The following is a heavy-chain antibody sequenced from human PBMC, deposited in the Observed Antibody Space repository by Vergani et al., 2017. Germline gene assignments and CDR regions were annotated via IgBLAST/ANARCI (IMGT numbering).Heavy chain of an antibody. J-gene: IGHJ5*02. V-gene: IGHV4-59*01. Sequence: QVRLQESGPGLVKPSETLSLTCSVSGSSMSCYYWSWIRQPPGKELEWIGDMYHSGSTNYNPSLETRVTISGDTSKNQFSLKLNSVTAADTAVYYCGRVADFYGLGSRLLDLWGQGILVTVSS. CDR2: MYHSGST. CDR3: GRVADFYGLGSRLLDL. D-gene: IGHD3-10*01. CDR1: GSSMSCYY.